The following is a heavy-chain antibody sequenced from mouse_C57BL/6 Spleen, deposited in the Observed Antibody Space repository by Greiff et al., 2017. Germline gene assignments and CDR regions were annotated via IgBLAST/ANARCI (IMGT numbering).Heavy chain of an antibody. Sequence: VKLQQSGAELMKPGASVKLSCKATGYTFTGHWIEWVKQRPGNGLELIGEILPGSGSTTYNEKFKGKATFTADTSSNTADMQISSLSTEDAAIYYCANYCGSKVSMGDWGQGTPVTVSP. CDR1: GYTFTGHW. CDR3: ANYCGSKVSMGD. D-gene: IGHD1-1*01. CDR2: ILPGSGST. J-gene: IGHJ4*01. V-gene: IGHV1-9*01.